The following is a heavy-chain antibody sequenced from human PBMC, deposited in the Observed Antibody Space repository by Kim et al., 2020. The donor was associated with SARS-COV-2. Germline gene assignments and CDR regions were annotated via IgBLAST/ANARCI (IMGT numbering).Heavy chain of an antibody. CDR2: IKSKTDGGTT. Sequence: GGSLRLSCAASGFTFSNAWMSWVRQAPGKGLEWVGRIKSKTDGGTTDYAAPVKGRFTISRDDSKNTLYLQMNSLKTEDTAVYYCTTGVLLEYQPAVVSDYWGQGTLVTVSS. CDR3: TTGVLLEYQPAVVSDY. V-gene: IGHV3-15*01. D-gene: IGHD2-2*01. CDR1: GFTFSNAW. J-gene: IGHJ4*02.